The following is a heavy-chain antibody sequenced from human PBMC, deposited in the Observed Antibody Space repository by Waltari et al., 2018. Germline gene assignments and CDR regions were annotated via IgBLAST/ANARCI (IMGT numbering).Heavy chain of an antibody. CDR1: GGSIISGDYY. D-gene: IGHD1-7*01. Sequence: QVQLQESGPGLVKPSQTLSLICTVSGGSIISGDYYWSWIRQPPGKGLEWIGYIYHSGSTHYNPSLKSRVTISVDTSKNQFSLRLTSVTAADTAVYYCARHYMELPHGSYYYYGMDVWGQGTTVIVSS. J-gene: IGHJ6*02. CDR2: IYHSGST. CDR3: ARHYMELPHGSYYYYGMDV. V-gene: IGHV4-30-4*08.